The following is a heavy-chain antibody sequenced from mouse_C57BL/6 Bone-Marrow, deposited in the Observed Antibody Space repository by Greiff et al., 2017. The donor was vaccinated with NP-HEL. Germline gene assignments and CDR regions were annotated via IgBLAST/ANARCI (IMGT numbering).Heavy chain of an antibody. J-gene: IGHJ2*01. V-gene: IGHV1-64*01. CDR1: GYTFTSYW. Sequence: QVQLQQSGAELVKPGASVKLSCKASGYTFTSYWMHWVKQRPGQGLEWIGMIHPNSGSTNYNEKFKSKATLNVDKSSSTAYMQLSSLTSEDSAVYYCARYGYILDYWGQGTTLTVSS. D-gene: IGHD2-2*01. CDR2: IHPNSGST. CDR3: ARYGYILDY.